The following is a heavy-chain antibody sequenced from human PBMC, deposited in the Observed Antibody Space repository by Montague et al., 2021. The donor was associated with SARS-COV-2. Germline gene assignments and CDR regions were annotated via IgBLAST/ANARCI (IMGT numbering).Heavy chain of an antibody. V-gene: IGHV3-74*01. J-gene: IGHJ4*02. CDR2: ISPDGSMT. Sequence: SLRLSCAASGIPFSNYWIHWVRQAPGEGPVWVSRISPDGSMTKYADFVKGRFAISRDIAKDTVFLQMNSLRADDTALYFCARDFDWGSGHWGQGTMVIVSS. D-gene: IGHD3-9*01. CDR3: ARDFDWGSGH. CDR1: GIPFSNYW.